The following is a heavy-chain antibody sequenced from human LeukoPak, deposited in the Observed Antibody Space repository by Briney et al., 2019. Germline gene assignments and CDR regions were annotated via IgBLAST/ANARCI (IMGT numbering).Heavy chain of an antibody. D-gene: IGHD2-21*02. CDR3: TTAVYCGGDCYPPTEPFDY. CDR2: LDSEHGET. J-gene: IGHJ4*02. CDR1: GYTFIELS. V-gene: IGHV1-24*01. Sequence: ASVKVSCKVSGYTFIELSMHWVRQAPGKGLEWVGGLDSEHGETIYAQKFQGRVTMTDDTSADTAYMELSSLTSEDTAIYFCTTAVYCGGDCYPPTEPFDYWGQGTLVTVSS.